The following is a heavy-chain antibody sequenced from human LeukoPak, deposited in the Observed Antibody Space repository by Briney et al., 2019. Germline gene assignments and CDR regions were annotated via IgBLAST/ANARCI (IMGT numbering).Heavy chain of an antibody. CDR1: GGSITSSSYY. V-gene: IGHV4-39*01. J-gene: IGHJ4*02. CDR2: IYHSGST. CDR3: AKSRLGGTWRGIDY. D-gene: IGHD3-3*01. Sequence: SETLSLTCTVSGGSITSSSYYWGWIRQPPGKGLEWIGTIYHSGSTYYNPSLKSRVTISVDTSKNQFSLKLSSVTAADTAVYYCAKSRLGGTWRGIDYWGQGTLVTVSS.